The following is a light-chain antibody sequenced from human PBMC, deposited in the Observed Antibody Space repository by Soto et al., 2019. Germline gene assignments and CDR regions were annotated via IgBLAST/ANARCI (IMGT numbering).Light chain of an antibody. V-gene: IGLV1-40*01. J-gene: IGLJ2*01. CDR2: GNI. CDR1: SSNIGAGYD. Sequence: QSVLTQPPSVSGAPGQRVTISCTGSSSNIGAGYDVHWYQQVPGTAPKLLIYGNINRPSGVPDRFSGPKSGTPASLAITGLQADDEADYYCQSYDSSLTVVFGGGTKLTVL. CDR3: QSYDSSLTVV.